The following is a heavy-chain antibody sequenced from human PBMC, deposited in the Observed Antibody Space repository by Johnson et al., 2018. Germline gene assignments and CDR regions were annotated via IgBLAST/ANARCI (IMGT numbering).Heavy chain of an antibody. Sequence: VQLVQSGGGLVKPGGSLRLSCAASGFTFSSYSMNWVRQAPGKGLEWVSSISSSSSYIYYADSVKGRFTISRDNAKNSLYLQMNSLRAEDTAVYYCAGDGHDSSGYYQDAFDIWGQGTMVTVSS. D-gene: IGHD3-22*01. CDR2: ISSSSSYI. CDR3: AGDGHDSSGYYQDAFDI. V-gene: IGHV3-21*01. CDR1: GFTFSSYS. J-gene: IGHJ3*02.